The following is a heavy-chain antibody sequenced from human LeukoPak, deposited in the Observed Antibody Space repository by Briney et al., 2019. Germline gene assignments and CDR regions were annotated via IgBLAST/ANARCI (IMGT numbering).Heavy chain of an antibody. CDR2: VYYSGST. D-gene: IGHD2-21*01. Sequence: SETLSVTCTVSGGSISSYYWSWIRQPPGKGLEWIGYVYYSGSTNYNPSLKSRVTISVDTSKNEFSLKLSSVTAADTAVYYCARDRAPSDYASDIWGQGTMVTVSS. CDR1: GGSISSYY. CDR3: ARDRAPSDYASDI. V-gene: IGHV4-59*01. J-gene: IGHJ3*02.